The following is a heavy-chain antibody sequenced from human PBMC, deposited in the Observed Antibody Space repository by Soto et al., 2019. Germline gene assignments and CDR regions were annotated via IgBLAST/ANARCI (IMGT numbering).Heavy chain of an antibody. Sequence: VASVKVSCKASGGTFSSYGVSWVRQAPGQGLEWMGWISAYNGDTNHAQKLQGRVTMTTDTSTSTAYMELRSLRSDDTAVYYCAREGYCTNGVCYNGYYYYGMDVWGQGTTVTVSS. V-gene: IGHV1-18*04. CDR3: AREGYCTNGVCYNGYYYYGMDV. D-gene: IGHD2-8*01. CDR1: GGTFSSYG. CDR2: ISAYNGDT. J-gene: IGHJ6*02.